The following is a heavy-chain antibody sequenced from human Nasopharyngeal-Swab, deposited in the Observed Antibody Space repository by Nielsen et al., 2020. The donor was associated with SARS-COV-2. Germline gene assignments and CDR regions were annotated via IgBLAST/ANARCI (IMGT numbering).Heavy chain of an antibody. CDR1: GFTFDDYT. Sequence: SCAASGFTFDDYTMHWVRQAPGKGLEWVSGINWNSGRKGYADSVKGRFTISRDNARNSLYLQMNSLRVDDTALYYCTKGRADYSNPSFDNWGQGTLVTVSS. J-gene: IGHJ4*02. V-gene: IGHV3-9*01. CDR2: INWNSGRK. CDR3: TKGRADYSNPSFDN. D-gene: IGHD4-11*01.